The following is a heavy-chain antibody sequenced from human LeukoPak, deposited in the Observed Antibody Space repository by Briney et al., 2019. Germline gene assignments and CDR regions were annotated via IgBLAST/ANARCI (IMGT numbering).Heavy chain of an antibody. V-gene: IGHV3-30-3*01. CDR2: ISYDGSNK. D-gene: IGHD6-13*01. CDR3: ARDWTGIAAAGIFDY. J-gene: IGHJ4*02. Sequence: GGSLRLSCAASGFTFSSYAMHWVRQAPGKGLEWVAVISYDGSNKYYADSVKGRFTISRDNSKNTLYLQMNSLRAEDTAVYYCARDWTGIAAAGIFDYWGQGTLVTVSS. CDR1: GFTFSSYA.